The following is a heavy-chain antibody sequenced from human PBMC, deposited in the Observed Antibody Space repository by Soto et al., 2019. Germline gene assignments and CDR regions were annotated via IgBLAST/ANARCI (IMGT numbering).Heavy chain of an antibody. J-gene: IGHJ3*02. CDR3: ARGLRLRLGELSGVDI. CDR1: GYTFTSYG. V-gene: IGHV1-18*01. CDR2: ISAYNGNT. Sequence: GASVKVSCKASGYTFTSYGISWVRQAPGQGLEWMGWISAYNGNTNYAQKLQGRVTMTTDTSTSTAYMELRSLRSDDTAVYYCARGLRLRLGELSGVDIRGQGTMVTVSS. D-gene: IGHD3-16*02.